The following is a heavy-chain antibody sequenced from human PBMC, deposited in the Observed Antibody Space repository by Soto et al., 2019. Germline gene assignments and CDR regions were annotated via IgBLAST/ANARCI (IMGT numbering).Heavy chain of an antibody. J-gene: IGHJ6*03. CDR1: GGSISSYY. V-gene: IGHV4-59*08. D-gene: IGHD3-10*01. CDR3: ARHLAYEGPAEVGSYPFDYCYYYMDV. CDR2: IYYSGST. Sequence: SETLSLTCTVSGGSISSYYWSWIRQPPGKGLEWIGYIYYSGSTNYNPSLKSRVTISVDTSKNQFSLKLSSVTAADTAVHYCARHLAYEGPAEVGSYPFDYCYYYMDVWGKGTTVTVSS.